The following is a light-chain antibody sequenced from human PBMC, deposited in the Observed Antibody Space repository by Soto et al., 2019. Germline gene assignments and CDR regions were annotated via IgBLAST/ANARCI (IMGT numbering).Light chain of an antibody. Sequence: EIVMTQSPATLSVSPGERATLSCRASQSVSSNLAWYQQKPGQAPRLLIYSASRRATGIPDRFTGSGSGTDFTLTISSLQPEDFATYYCLQDYNYPRTFGQGTKVDIK. V-gene: IGKV3D-15*01. J-gene: IGKJ1*01. CDR3: LQDYNYPRT. CDR2: SAS. CDR1: QSVSSN.